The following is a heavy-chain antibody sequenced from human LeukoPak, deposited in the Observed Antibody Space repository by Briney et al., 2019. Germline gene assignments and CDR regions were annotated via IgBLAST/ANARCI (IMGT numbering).Heavy chain of an antibody. J-gene: IGHJ6*04. V-gene: IGHV4-61*02. D-gene: IGHD3-10*01. CDR1: GGSISSGSYY. CDR3: ARDGGYYGSGSYYYYYGMDV. CDR2: IYHSGST. Sequence: SETLSLTCTVSGGSISSGSYYWSWIRQPAGKGLEWIGRIYHSGSTYYNPSLKSRVTISVDTSKNQFSLKLSSVTAADTAVYYCARDGGYYGSGSYYYYYGMDVWGKGTTVTVSS.